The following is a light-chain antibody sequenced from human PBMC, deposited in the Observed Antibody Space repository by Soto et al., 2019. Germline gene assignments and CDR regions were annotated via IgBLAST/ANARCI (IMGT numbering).Light chain of an antibody. CDR2: GAS. CDR1: QSVSSN. J-gene: IGKJ5*01. Sequence: EIFITQSPATLSVSPGERATLSCRASQSVSSNLAWYQQKPGQAPRLLIYGASTRATGIPARFSGSGSGTEFTLTISSLQSEDFAVYYCQQYNTWPTIPFGQGTRLEIX. V-gene: IGKV3-15*01. CDR3: QQYNTWPTIP.